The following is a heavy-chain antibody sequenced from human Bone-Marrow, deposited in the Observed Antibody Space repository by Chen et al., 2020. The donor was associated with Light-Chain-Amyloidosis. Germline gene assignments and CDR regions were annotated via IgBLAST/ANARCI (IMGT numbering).Heavy chain of an antibody. CDR2: MPTDVTKT. J-gene: IGHJ4*02. CDR1: GFTLNTYW. CDR3: ARDRGIFSYNRGGLDS. D-gene: IGHD3-10*01. V-gene: IGHV3-74*01. Sequence: EVQLVESGGALVQPGGSLRLSCAASGFTLNTYWMHWVRQPPGGGLVWVARMPTDVTKTVYADSVKGRFTVSRDDAKNTLYLEMNSLRVEDTGLYFCARDRGIFSYNRGGLDSWGQGTLVTVSS.